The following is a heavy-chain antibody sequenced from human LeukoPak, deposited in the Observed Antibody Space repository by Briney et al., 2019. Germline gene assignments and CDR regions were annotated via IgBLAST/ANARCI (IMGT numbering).Heavy chain of an antibody. Sequence: SETLSLTCTVSGGSISSGDYYWSWIRQPPGKGLEWIGYIYYSGSTNYNPSLKSRVTISVDTSKNQFSLKLSSVTAADTAVYYCARGLDDAFDIWGQGTMVTVSS. CDR3: ARGLDDAFDI. CDR2: IYYSGST. V-gene: IGHV4-61*08. J-gene: IGHJ3*02. D-gene: IGHD3-16*01. CDR1: GGSISSGDYY.